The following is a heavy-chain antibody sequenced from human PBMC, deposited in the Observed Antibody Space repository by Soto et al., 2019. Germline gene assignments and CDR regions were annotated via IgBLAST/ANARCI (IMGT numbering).Heavy chain of an antibody. CDR1: GGSFSGYY. CDR3: ARDKMTGLFDY. D-gene: IGHD3-9*01. Sequence: QVQLQQWGAGLLKPSETLSLTCAVYGGSFSGYYWTWIRQPPGTGLEWIGEINHGGRTNYNPSLKRRVTISVDTSKNQFSLKLTSVTAADTAVYYCARDKMTGLFDYWGQGTLVTVSS. CDR2: INHGGRT. V-gene: IGHV4-34*01. J-gene: IGHJ4*02.